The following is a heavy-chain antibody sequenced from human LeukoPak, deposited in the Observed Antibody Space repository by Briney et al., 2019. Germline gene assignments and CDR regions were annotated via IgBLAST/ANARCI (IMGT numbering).Heavy chain of an antibody. CDR3: ARMERYYDILTGAMDV. CDR2: ISAYNGNT. Sequence: ASVTVSCEVFGYTFNSYGISWVRQAPGQGLEWMGWISAYNGNTNYAQKLQGRVTVATDTSTSTAYMELRSLRSDDTAVYYCARMERYYDILTGAMDVWGKGTTVTVSS. V-gene: IGHV1-18*04. J-gene: IGHJ6*04. D-gene: IGHD3-9*01. CDR1: GYTFNSYG.